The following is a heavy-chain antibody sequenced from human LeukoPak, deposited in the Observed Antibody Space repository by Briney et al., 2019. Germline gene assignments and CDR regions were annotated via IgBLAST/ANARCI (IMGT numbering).Heavy chain of an antibody. CDR1: GYTFTGYD. CDR2: MNPDSGNT. J-gene: IGHJ4*02. Sequence: ASVKVSCKASGYTFTGYDINWVRQATGQGLEWMGWMNPDSGNTGYAQKFQGRVTMTRNTSISTAYMELSSLRSEDTAVYYCARGRSSSWYGLDYWGQRTQVTVSS. D-gene: IGHD6-13*01. V-gene: IGHV1-8*01. CDR3: ARGRSSSWYGLDY.